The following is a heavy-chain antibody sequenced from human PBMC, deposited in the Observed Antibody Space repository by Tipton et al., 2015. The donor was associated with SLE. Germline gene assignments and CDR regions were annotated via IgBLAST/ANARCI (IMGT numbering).Heavy chain of an antibody. J-gene: IGHJ4*02. V-gene: IGHV1-58*02. Sequence: QSGPEVKKPGTSVKVSCKASGFPFPSSTIQWVRQARGQGLEWIGWIVVGSGNTNYAQKFQERVTITWDMSTTTAYMEVTSLRSEDTAMYYCAAGPSWYTSSWYGYWGQGTLVTVSS. CDR3: AAGPSWYTSSWYGY. D-gene: IGHD6-13*01. CDR2: IVVGSGNT. CDR1: GFPFPSST.